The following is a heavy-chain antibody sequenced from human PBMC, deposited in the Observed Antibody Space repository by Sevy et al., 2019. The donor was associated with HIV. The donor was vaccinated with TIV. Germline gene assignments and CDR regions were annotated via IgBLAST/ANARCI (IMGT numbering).Heavy chain of an antibody. D-gene: IGHD3-22*01. CDR1: GFTFSDYY. V-gene: IGHV3-11*01. CDR3: ARENSMIEASGWFDP. Sequence: GGSLRLSCAASGFTFSDYYMSWIRQAPGKGLEWVSYISRSGSTINYADSVKGRFTISRDNAKNSLYLQINSLRAEDTAVYYCARENSMIEASGWFDPWGQGTLVTVSS. CDR2: ISRSGSTI. J-gene: IGHJ5*02.